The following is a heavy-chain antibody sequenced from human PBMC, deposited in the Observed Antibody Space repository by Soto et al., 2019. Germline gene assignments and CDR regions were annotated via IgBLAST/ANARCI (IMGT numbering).Heavy chain of an antibody. CDR1: GFTFSSYS. CDR3: ARDRVRCSGDKCYSEDYYYGMDV. Sequence: DVQLVESGGGLVQPGGSLRLSCATSGFTFSSYSMNWVRQAPGKGLEWVSYISSSSSTIYYADSVKGRFTISRDNAKNSLNLRLNSLRDEDTAVYYCARDRVRCSGDKCYSEDYYYGMDVWGQGTTVTVSS. CDR2: ISSSSSTI. J-gene: IGHJ6*02. V-gene: IGHV3-48*02. D-gene: IGHD2-15*01.